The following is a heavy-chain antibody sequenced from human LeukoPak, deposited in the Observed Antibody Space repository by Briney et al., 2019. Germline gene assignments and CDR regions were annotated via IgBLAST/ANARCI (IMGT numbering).Heavy chain of an antibody. Sequence: PSETLSLTCTVSGGSISSGGYYWSWIRQPPGKGLEWIGYIYHSGSTYYNPSLKSRVTISVDRSKNQFSLKLSSVTAADTAVYYCARGGYYDSSGYYPDYWGQGTLVTVSS. J-gene: IGHJ4*02. CDR2: IYHSGST. D-gene: IGHD3-22*01. V-gene: IGHV4-30-2*01. CDR1: GGSISSGGYY. CDR3: ARGGYYDSSGYYPDY.